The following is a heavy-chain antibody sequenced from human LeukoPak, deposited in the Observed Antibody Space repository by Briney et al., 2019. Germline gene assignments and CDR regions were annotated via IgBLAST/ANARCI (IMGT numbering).Heavy chain of an antibody. Sequence: PGGSLRLSCAASGFTFRSYAMNWVRQAPGRGLEWVSGISGGGESTYYADSVKGRFTISRDNSKNTLYLQMNSLRVDDTAIYYCARVTGIVVEVAAILDYWGQGTLTTVSS. CDR3: ARVTGIVVEVAAILDY. CDR1: GFTFRSYA. J-gene: IGHJ4*02. V-gene: IGHV3-23*01. CDR2: ISGGGEST. D-gene: IGHD2-15*01.